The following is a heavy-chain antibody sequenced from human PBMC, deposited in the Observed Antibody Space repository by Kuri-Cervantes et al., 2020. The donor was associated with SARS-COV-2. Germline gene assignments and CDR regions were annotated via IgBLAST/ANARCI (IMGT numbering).Heavy chain of an antibody. CDR1: GGSISSYY. J-gene: IGHJ4*02. CDR2: IYYSGST. Sequence: SETLSLTCTVSGGSISSYYWSWIRQPPGKGLEWIGYIYYSGSTNYNPSLKSRVTISVDTSKNQFSLKLDSVTAADTAVYFCARASTSFDDWGQGTPVTVSS. D-gene: IGHD4-11*01. V-gene: IGHV4-59*01. CDR3: ARASTSFDD.